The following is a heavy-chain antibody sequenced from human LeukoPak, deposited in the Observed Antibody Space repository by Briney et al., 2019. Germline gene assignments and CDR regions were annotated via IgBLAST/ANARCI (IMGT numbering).Heavy chain of an antibody. CDR3: ARALGYSGYGGGRGYFDY. D-gene: IGHD5-12*01. J-gene: IGHJ4*02. CDR2: INPNSGGT. V-gene: IGHV1-2*02. Sequence: ASVKVSCKASGYTFTGYYMHWVRQAPGQGLEWMGWINPNSGGTNYAQKFQGRVTMTRDTSISTAYMELSRLRSDDTAVYYCARALGYSGYGGGRGYFDYWGQGTLVTVSS. CDR1: GYTFTGYY.